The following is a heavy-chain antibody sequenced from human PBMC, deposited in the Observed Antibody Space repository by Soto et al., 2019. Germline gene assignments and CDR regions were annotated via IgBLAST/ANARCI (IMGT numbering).Heavy chain of an antibody. CDR3: ARHGADLYYDSSGYHEGLDY. D-gene: IGHD3-22*01. V-gene: IGHV5-10-1*01. J-gene: IGHJ4*02. CDR1: GYSFTSYW. Sequence: GESLKISCKGSGYSFTSYWISWVRQMPGKGLEWMGRIDPSDSYTNYSPSFQGHVTISADKSISTAYLQWSSLKASDTAMYYCARHGADLYYDSSGYHEGLDYWGQGTLVTVSS. CDR2: IDPSDSYT.